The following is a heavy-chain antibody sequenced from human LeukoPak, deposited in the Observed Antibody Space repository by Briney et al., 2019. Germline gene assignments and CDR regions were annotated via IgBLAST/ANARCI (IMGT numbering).Heavy chain of an antibody. Sequence: SEGLSVTCTVSGASISGDYWSCIREPPGKGRWWTGDINYIGSSHYNPSLKSRVTISVDTSKNQFSLKVSSVTAADTAVYYCASGSSDYYYYYYMDVWGKGTTVTVSS. CDR2: INYIGSS. CDR1: GASISGDY. D-gene: IGHD2-2*01. CDR3: ASGSSDYYYYYYMDV. J-gene: IGHJ6*03. V-gene: IGHV4-59*08.